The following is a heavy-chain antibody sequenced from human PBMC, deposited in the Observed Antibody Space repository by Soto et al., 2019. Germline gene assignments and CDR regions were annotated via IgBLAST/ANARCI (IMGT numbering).Heavy chain of an antibody. CDR2: IYYSGST. CDR3: ARGGYGSGSYLYYGLDV. CDR1: GGSISSYY. D-gene: IGHD3-10*01. V-gene: IGHV4-59*01. J-gene: IGHJ6*02. Sequence: PSETLSLTCTVSGGSISSYYWSWIRQPPGKGLEWIGYIYYSGSTNYNPSLKSQVTISVDTSKNQFSLKLSSVTAADTAVYYCARGGYGSGSYLYYGLDVWGQGTTVTVSS.